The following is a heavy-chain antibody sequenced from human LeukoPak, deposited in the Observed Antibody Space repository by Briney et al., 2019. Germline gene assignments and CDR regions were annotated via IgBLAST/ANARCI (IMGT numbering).Heavy chain of an antibody. CDR1: GFTVSSNY. V-gene: IGHV3-66*01. CDR2: IYPNGNT. Sequence: GGSLRLSCAASGFTVSSNYMNWVRQAPGKGLECVSMIYPNGNTFYTNSVKGRFTMSRDNSKNTLDLQMNSLRAEDTAVYYCAKERRYCSSTSCFHDAFDIWGQGTVVTVSS. J-gene: IGHJ3*02. D-gene: IGHD2-2*01. CDR3: AKERRYCSSTSCFHDAFDI.